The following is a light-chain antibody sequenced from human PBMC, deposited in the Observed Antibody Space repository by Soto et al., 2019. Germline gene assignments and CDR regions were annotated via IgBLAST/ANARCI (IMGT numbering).Light chain of an antibody. CDR3: QVWDSSSDHPV. CDR1: NIGSKS. CDR2: YDS. J-gene: IGLJ3*02. Sequence: SYELTQPPSVSVAPGKTARITCGGNNIGSKSVHWYQQKPGQAPVLVIYYDSDRPLGIPERFSGSNSANTATLTISRVEAGDEADYYCQVWDSSSDHPVFGGGTKLTVL. V-gene: IGLV3-21*04.